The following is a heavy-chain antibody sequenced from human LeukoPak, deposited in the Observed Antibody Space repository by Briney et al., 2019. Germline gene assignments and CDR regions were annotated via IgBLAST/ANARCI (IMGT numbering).Heavy chain of an antibody. Sequence: GGSLRLSRAASGFTLSSYSVNGVRQARRKGVEGVSSISSSSRYIYYADSVKGPFTSSRDNAKNSLYLQINSLRAEDTAVYYCASSINPYYYGSGSSRTLGYWGQGTLVTVSS. CDR1: GFTLSSYS. J-gene: IGHJ4*02. CDR3: ASSINPYYYGSGSSRTLGY. CDR2: ISSSSRYI. D-gene: IGHD3-10*01. V-gene: IGHV3-21*03.